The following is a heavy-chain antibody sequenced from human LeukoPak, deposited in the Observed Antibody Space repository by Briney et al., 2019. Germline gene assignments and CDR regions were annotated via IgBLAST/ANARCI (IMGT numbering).Heavy chain of an antibody. D-gene: IGHD3-22*01. V-gene: IGHV1-8*02. CDR2: MNPGSGNS. CDR1: GYTFGSYD. J-gene: IGHJ4*02. CDR3: ARLSETAAYYYTSGYYYLGY. Sequence: ASVKVSCKASGYTFGSYDMNWVRKATGQGLEWMGWMNPGSGNSGHAQRFQGRVTMTRDTSINTAYMELSGLRSEDTAVYYCARLSETAAYYYTSGYYYLGYWGQGTLVTVDS.